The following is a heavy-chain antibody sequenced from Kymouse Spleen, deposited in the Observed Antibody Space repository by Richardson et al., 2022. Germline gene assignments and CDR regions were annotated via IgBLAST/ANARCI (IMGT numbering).Heavy chain of an antibody. D-gene: IGHD3-22*01. CDR3: AREGVYDSSGYYFDY. CDR1: GGSFSGYY. V-gene: IGHV4-34*01. J-gene: IGHJ4*02. Sequence: QVQLQQWGAGLLKPSETLSLTCAVYGGSFSGYYWSWIRQPPGKGLEWIGEINHSGSTNYNPSLKSRVTISVDTSKNQFSLKLSSVTAADTAVYYCAREGVYDSSGYYFDYWGQGTLVTVSS. CDR2: INHSGST.